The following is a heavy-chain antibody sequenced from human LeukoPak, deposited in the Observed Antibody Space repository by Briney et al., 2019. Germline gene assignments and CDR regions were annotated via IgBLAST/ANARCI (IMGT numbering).Heavy chain of an antibody. J-gene: IGHJ4*02. V-gene: IGHV3-7*05. CDR2: IKEDESEK. D-gene: IGHD2-15*01. Sequence: GGSLRLSCAASGFTFSTFWMNWVRQAPGKGLEWVANIKEDESEKYYVDSVKGRFTISRDNAKNSLYLQMSSLRAEDTAVYYCARGWYRDYWGQGTLVTVSS. CDR3: ARGWYRDY. CDR1: GFTFSTFW.